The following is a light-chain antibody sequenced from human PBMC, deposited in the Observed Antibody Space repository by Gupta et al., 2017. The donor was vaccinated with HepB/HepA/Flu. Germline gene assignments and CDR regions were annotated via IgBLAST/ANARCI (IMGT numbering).Light chain of an antibody. CDR1: SSDIGTYDL. CDR3: CAYGGIGSMVV. V-gene: IGLV2-23*02. Sequence: QSALPQPASVSGSPGQSTTISCTGTSSDIGTYDLVSWYQQHPGKAPKLMIYEVTKRPSGVSNRFSGSKSGNRASLTISGLQAEDEADYYCCAYGGIGSMVVFGGGTKLTVL. J-gene: IGLJ2*01. CDR2: EVT.